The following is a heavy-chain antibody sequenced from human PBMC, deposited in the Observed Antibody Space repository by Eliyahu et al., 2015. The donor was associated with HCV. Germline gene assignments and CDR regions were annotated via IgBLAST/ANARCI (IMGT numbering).Heavy chain of an antibody. CDR2: IYYSGST. CDR1: GGSISSSSYY. Sequence: QLQLQESGPGLVKPSETLSLTCTVPGGSISSSSYYWGWIRQPPGKGLEWIGSIYYSGSTYYNPSLKSRVTISVDTSKNQFSLKLSSVTAADTAVYYCARDLHVIQVHAPDAFDIWGQGTMVTVSS. J-gene: IGHJ3*02. CDR3: ARDLHVIQVHAPDAFDI. V-gene: IGHV4-39*07.